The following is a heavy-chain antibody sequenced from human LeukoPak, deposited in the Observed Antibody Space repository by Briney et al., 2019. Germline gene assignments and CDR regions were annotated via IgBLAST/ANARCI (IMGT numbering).Heavy chain of an antibody. Sequence: GGSLRLSCAASGFTVSSNYMSWVREAPGKGLEWVSLIYSGGSTYYADSVKGRFTISRDNSKNTLYLQMNSLRAEDTAVYYCASSGNYRIYYFDYWGQGTLVTVSS. CDR2: IYSGGST. J-gene: IGHJ4*02. CDR1: GFTVSSNY. D-gene: IGHD1-26*01. V-gene: IGHV3-66*01. CDR3: ASSGNYRIYYFDY.